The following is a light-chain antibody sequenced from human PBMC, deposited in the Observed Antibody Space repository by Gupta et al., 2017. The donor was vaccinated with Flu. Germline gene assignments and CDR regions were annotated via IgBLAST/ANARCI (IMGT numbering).Light chain of an antibody. Sequence: QTLVTQAPSLSVSPGGTVQLTGTLSSGSVSSDNHPTWYPQIPGQTPRTLFFATDSRSSGVPDRFSAAIRGAGAALTITGAQGDDESDYYCAPYLGGGISMFGGGTKLTVL. V-gene: IGLV8-61*01. J-gene: IGLJ3*02. CDR1: SGSVSSDNH. CDR3: APYLGGGISM. CDR2: ATD.